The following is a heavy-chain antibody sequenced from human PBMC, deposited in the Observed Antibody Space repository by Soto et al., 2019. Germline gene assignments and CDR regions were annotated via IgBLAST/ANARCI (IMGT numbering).Heavy chain of an antibody. CDR1: GGSISSGGYS. V-gene: IGHV4-30-2*01. D-gene: IGHD3-3*01. J-gene: IGHJ4*02. CDR3: ARGPPFXR. Sequence: SATLSLTCAVSGGSISSGGYSWSWIRQPPGKGLEWIGYIYHSGSTYYNPSLKSRVTISVDRSKNQFSLKLSSVTAADTAVYYCARGPPFXRWGQGTLVTVSS. CDR2: IYHSGST.